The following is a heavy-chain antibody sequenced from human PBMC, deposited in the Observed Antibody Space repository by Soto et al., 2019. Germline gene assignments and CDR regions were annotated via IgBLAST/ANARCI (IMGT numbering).Heavy chain of an antibody. CDR2: IYYSGST. J-gene: IGHJ4*02. V-gene: IGHV4-30-4*01. D-gene: IGHD1-7*01. Sequence: SETLSLTCTVSGGSISSGDYYWSWISQPPGKGLEWIGYIYYSGSTYYNPSLKSRVTIPVDTSKNQFSLKLSSVTAAETAVYYCASYCITGTRLDDFDYWGQGTLVTVSS. CDR3: ASYCITGTRLDDFDY. CDR1: GGSISSGDYY.